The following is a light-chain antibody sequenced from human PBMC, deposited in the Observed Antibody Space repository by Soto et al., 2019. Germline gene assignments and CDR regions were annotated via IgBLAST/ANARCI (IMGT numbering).Light chain of an antibody. CDR1: QGVSSW. V-gene: IGKV1D-16*01. Sequence: DIQMTQSPSSLSASVGDRVTITCRASQGVSSWLAWYQQKPEKAPKPLIYATSSLQSGVPSRFSGSGSGTDFTLTISSLQPEDFATYYCQHYNSYSEAFGQGPTVDIK. J-gene: IGKJ1*01. CDR2: ATS. CDR3: QHYNSYSEA.